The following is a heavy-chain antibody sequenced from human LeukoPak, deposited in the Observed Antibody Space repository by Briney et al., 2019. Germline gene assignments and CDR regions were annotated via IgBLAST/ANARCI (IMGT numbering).Heavy chain of an antibody. J-gene: IGHJ5*02. V-gene: IGHV4-38-2*02. CDR2: IYHSGST. Sequence: SETLSLTCTVSGYSITSGYYWGWIRQPPGKGLEWIGSIYHSGSTHYNPSLNSRVTMSVDTSKNQVSLKLSSVTAADTAVYYCARGIYDSSGYSPWGQGTLVTVSS. CDR3: ARGIYDSSGYSP. D-gene: IGHD3-22*01. CDR1: GYSITSGYY.